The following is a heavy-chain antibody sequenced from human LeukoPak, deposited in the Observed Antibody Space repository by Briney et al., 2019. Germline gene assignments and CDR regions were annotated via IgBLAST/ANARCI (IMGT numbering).Heavy chain of an antibody. CDR1: GFTFSCYA. CDR3: AKGIRYYYYYGMDV. Sequence: GGSLRLSCAASGFTFSCYAMSWVRQAPGKGLEWVSAISGSGGSTYYADSVKGRFTISRDNSKNTLYLQMNSLRAEDTAVYYCAKGIRYYYYYGMDVWGQGTTVTVSS. V-gene: IGHV3-23*01. CDR2: ISGSGGST. J-gene: IGHJ6*02.